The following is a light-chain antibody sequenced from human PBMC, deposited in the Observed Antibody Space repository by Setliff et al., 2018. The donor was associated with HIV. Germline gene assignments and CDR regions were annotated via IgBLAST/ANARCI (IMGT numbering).Light chain of an antibody. J-gene: IGLJ1*01. Sequence: QSVLTQPASVSGSPGQSITISCTGTSSDVGSYNLVSWYQQHPGKAPKPMIYEGSKRPSGVSNRFSGSKSGNTASLTISELQAEDEADYYCCSYAGSSTYVFGTGTKVTVL. CDR1: SSDVGSYNL. CDR3: CSYAGSSTYV. V-gene: IGLV2-23*01. CDR2: EGS.